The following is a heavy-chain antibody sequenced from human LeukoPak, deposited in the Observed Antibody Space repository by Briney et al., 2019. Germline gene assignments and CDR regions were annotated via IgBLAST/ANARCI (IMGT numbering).Heavy chain of an antibody. Sequence: GGSLRLSCAASGFAFSSYAVSWVRQAPGKGLEWVSRINTDGSSTNYADSVKGRFTISRDNSKNTLYLQMNSLRAEDTAVYYCAKKGYYDGSGYYMYYFDHWGQGTLVTVSS. J-gene: IGHJ4*02. D-gene: IGHD3-22*01. CDR3: AKKGYYDGSGYYMYYFDH. V-gene: IGHV3-23*01. CDR2: INTDGSST. CDR1: GFAFSSYA.